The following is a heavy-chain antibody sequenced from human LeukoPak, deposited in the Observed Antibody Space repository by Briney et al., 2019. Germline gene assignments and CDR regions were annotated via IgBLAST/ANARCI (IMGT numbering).Heavy chain of an antibody. V-gene: IGHV3-7*01. CDR2: IKQDGSEQ. CDR3: ARDQSVWGGYYYYYYMDV. D-gene: IGHD1-14*01. Sequence: GGPLSLPCAAPGSTFSSYWRTWARQAPGRGLEGVPNIKQDGSEQYYVDSVKGRFTISRDNAKNSLYLQMNSLRAEDKAVYYCARDQSVWGGYYYYYYMDVWGKGTTVTVSS. CDR1: GSTFSSYW. J-gene: IGHJ6*03.